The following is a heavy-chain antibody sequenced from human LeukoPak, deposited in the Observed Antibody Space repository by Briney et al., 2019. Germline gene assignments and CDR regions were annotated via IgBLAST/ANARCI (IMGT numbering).Heavy chain of an antibody. CDR3: ARDQLKPRQQLVEGY. V-gene: IGHV3-11*01. CDR1: GFTFSDYY. CDR2: ISSSGSTI. J-gene: IGHJ4*02. D-gene: IGHD6-13*01. Sequence: GGSLRLSCAASGFTFSDYYMSWIRQAPGKGLEWVSYISSSGSTIYYADSVKGRFTISRDNAKNSLYLQMNSLRAEDTAVYYCARDQLKPRQQLVEGYWGQGTLVTVSS.